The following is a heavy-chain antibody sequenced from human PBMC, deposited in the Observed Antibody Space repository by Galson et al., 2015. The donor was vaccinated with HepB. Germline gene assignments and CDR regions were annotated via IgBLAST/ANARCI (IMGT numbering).Heavy chain of an antibody. CDR3: SRRDCSGGSCYYDY. J-gene: IGHJ4*02. CDR2: IRSKANRYAT. D-gene: IGHD2-15*01. CDR1: GFTFSGSA. Sequence: SLRLSCAASGFTFSGSAMHWVRQASGKGLEWVGRIRSKANRYATAYAATVKGKFTISSDDSKNTAYLQMNSQKTEDTAVYSCSRRDCSGGSCYYDYWGQGTLVTISS. V-gene: IGHV3-73*01.